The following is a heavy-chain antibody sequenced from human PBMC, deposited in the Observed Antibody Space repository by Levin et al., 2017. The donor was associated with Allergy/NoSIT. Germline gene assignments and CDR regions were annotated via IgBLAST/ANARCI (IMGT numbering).Heavy chain of an antibody. CDR2: VHPNRGNT. D-gene: IGHD3-10*01. J-gene: IGHJ5*02. CDR1: GYTFTAYD. CDR3: ARGHGSGSQGCFDP. V-gene: IGHV1-8*01. Sequence: GASVKVSCKASGYTFTAYDINWVRQATGQGLEWMGWVHPNRGNTGYAQKFQGRATLTRNTSISTAYMELSNLRSEDTAVYYCARGHGSGSQGCFDPWGQGTLVTVCS.